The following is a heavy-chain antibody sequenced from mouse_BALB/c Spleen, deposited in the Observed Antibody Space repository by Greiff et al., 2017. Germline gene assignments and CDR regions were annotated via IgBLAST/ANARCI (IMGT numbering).Heavy chain of an antibody. Sequence: EVKLVESGGGLVQPGGSRKLSCAASGFTFSSFGMHWVRQAPEKGLEWVAYISSGSSTIYYADTVKGRFTISRDNPKNTLFLQMTSLRSEDTAMYYCARDGNYLGYFDYWGQGTTLTVSS. CDR3: ARDGNYLGYFDY. D-gene: IGHD2-1*01. CDR2: ISSGSSTI. CDR1: GFTFSSFG. J-gene: IGHJ2*01. V-gene: IGHV5-17*02.